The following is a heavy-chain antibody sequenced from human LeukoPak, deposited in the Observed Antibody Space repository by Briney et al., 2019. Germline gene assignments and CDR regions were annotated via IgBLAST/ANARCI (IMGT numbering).Heavy chain of an antibody. CDR1: GFTFSSYS. J-gene: IGHJ4*02. D-gene: IGHD3-3*01. CDR3: ARGGRFLEWLSLDYFDY. CDR2: ISSSSSYI. Sequence: GGSLRLSCAAPGFTFSSYSMNWVRQAPGKGLEWVSSISSSSSYIYYADSVKGRFTISRDNAKNSLYLQMNSLRAEDTAVYYCARGGRFLEWLSLDYFDYWGQGTLVTVSS. V-gene: IGHV3-21*01.